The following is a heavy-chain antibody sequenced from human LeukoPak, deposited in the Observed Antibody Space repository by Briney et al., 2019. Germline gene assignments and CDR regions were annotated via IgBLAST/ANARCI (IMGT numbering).Heavy chain of an antibody. Sequence: PSETLSLTCTVSGGSISSSTYYWGWIRQPPGKGLEWIGSIYYSGSTYYNPSLKSRVTISVDTSKNQFSLKLSSVTAADTAVYYCASTHYGDPTGDYWGQGTLVTVSS. CDR3: ASTHYGDPTGDY. V-gene: IGHV4-39*07. CDR1: GGSISSSTYY. CDR2: IYYSGST. D-gene: IGHD4-17*01. J-gene: IGHJ4*02.